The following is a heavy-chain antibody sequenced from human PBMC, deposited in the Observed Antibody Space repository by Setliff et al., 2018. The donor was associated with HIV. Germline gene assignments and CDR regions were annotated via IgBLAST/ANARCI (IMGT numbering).Heavy chain of an antibody. D-gene: IGHD2-15*01. CDR3: ARVWRHSPLLDY. Sequence: SETLSLTCTVSGGSISYYYWSWIRQPPGKGLEWIGYIYYSGSTNYHPSLKSRGTMSLDTSTNQFSLKLTSVTAADTAVYYCARVWRHSPLLDYWGPGTLVTISS. CDR1: GGSISYYY. V-gene: IGHV4-59*01. CDR2: IYYSGST. J-gene: IGHJ4*02.